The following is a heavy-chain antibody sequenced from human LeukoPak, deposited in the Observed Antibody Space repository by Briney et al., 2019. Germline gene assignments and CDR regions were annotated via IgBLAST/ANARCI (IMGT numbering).Heavy chain of an antibody. V-gene: IGHV3-30*18. CDR1: GFTFNSYG. CDR2: ISDGGRTT. CDR3: TKEGLGSGSSVSTWFDP. D-gene: IGHD3-10*01. Sequence: SLRRSCAASGFTFNSYGIHWVRQAPGKGLEWAAVISDGGRTTYYADPVKGRFTITRDNSKNTLYLQMNSRRVEDRALYYCTKEGLGSGSSVSTWFDPWRQGSLVTVSS. J-gene: IGHJ5*02.